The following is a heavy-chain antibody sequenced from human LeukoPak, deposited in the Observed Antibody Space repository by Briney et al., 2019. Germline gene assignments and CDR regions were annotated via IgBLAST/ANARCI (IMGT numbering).Heavy chain of an antibody. D-gene: IGHD3-10*01. J-gene: IGHJ4*02. CDR3: AKEVRESAWFYFDF. Sequence: PGGSLRLSCAASGFTFSSYAMNWVRQAPGKGLEWVSGISGSGSSTYYADSVKGRFTISRDNSRNTVFLQMNGLTAEDTAVYYCAKEVRESAWFYFDFWGQGTLATVSS. CDR1: GFTFSSYA. CDR2: ISGSGSST. V-gene: IGHV3-23*01.